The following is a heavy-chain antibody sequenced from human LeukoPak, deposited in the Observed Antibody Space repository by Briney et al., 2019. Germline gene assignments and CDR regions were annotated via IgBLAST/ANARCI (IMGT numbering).Heavy chain of an antibody. CDR2: IYYSGST. Sequence: SQTLSLTCTVSGGSISRGDYYWSWIRQPPGKGLEWIGYIYYSGSTYYNPSLKSRVTISVDTSKNQFSLRLSSVTAADTALYYCAYSGSYGHLGYWGQGIPVTVSS. V-gene: IGHV4-30-4*01. D-gene: IGHD1-26*01. J-gene: IGHJ4*02. CDR1: GGSISRGDYY. CDR3: AYSGSYGHLGY.